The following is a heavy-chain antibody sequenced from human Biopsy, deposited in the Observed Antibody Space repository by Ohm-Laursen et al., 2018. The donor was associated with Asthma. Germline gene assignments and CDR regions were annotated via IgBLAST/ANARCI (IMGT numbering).Heavy chain of an antibody. CDR1: GYTFIGCH. Sequence: AASVKVSCIASGYTFIGCHIHWMRQAPGQGLEWMGRINPNSGGTNYAQKFQGRVTMTRDTSISTAYMEVSRLRSDDTAVYYCARGQKSAGDRWFDPWGQGTLVTVSS. J-gene: IGHJ5*02. D-gene: IGHD6-13*01. V-gene: IGHV1-2*06. CDR2: INPNSGGT. CDR3: ARGQKSAGDRWFDP.